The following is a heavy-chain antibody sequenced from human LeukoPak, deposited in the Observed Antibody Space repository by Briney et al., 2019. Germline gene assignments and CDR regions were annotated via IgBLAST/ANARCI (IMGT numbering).Heavy chain of an antibody. CDR3: ARDGEDIVVVVRRGAFDI. D-gene: IGHD2-15*01. CDR2: IYYSGST. Sequence: SETLSLTCAVYGGPFSGYYWNWIRQPPGKGLEWIGSIYYSGSTYYNPSLKSRVTISVDTSKNQFSLKLSSVTAADTAVYYCARDGEDIVVVVRRGAFDIWGQGTMVTVSS. V-gene: IGHV4-34*01. J-gene: IGHJ3*02. CDR1: GGPFSGYY.